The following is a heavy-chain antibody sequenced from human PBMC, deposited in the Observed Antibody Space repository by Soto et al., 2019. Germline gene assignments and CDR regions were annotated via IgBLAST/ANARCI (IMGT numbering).Heavy chain of an antibody. CDR2: INPNSGGT. Sequence: QVQLVQSGAEVKKPGASVKVSGKASGYTFTGYYMHWVRQAPGQGLEWMGWINPNSGGTNYAQKVQGWVTMTRDTSISTAYMELSRLRSDDTAVYYCARFEPDEDAFDIWGQGTMVTVSS. CDR3: ARFEPDEDAFDI. CDR1: GYTFTGYY. J-gene: IGHJ3*02. V-gene: IGHV1-2*04.